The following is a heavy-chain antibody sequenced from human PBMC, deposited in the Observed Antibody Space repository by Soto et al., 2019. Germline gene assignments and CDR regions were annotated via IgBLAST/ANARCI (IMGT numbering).Heavy chain of an antibody. Sequence: PGESLKISCKGSGYTLTAYWIGWVRQLPGKRRQWRGLIYPGVSATRYSPSFPGDVTITVDKFSSTAYLQWNTLKPSDPPMHYCARHLSKFRYYYYYMDVWGRVTTGAV. CDR2: IYPGVSAT. J-gene: IGHJ6*02. D-gene: IGHD4-4*01. V-gene: IGHV5-51*01. CDR1: GYTLTAYW. CDR3: ARHLSKFRYYYYYMDV.